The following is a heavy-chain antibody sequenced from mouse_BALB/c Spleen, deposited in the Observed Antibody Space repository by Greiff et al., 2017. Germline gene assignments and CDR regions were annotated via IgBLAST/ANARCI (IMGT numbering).Heavy chain of an antibody. CDR2: ISYSGST. CDR1: GYSITSDYA. CDR3: ARYGYDVAY. J-gene: IGHJ3*01. D-gene: IGHD2-2*01. V-gene: IGHV3-2*02. Sequence: VQLKESGPGLVKPSQSLSLTCTVTGYSITSDYAWNWIRQFPGNKLEWMGYISYSGSTSYNPSLKSRISITRDTSKNQFFLQLNSVTTEDTATYYCARYGYDVAYWGQGTLVTVSA.